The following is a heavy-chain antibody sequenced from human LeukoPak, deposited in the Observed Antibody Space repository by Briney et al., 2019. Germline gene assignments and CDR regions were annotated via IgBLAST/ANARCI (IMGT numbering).Heavy chain of an antibody. CDR3: ARGDLYYYDSSGYYLH. CDR1: GFTVSSNE. CDR2: IYYSGST. V-gene: IGHV4-30-4*08. J-gene: IGHJ4*02. D-gene: IGHD3-22*01. Sequence: LRLSCAASGFTVSSNEMSWIRQPPGKGLEWIGYIYYSGSTYYNPSLKSRVTISVDTSKNQFSLKLSSVTAADTAVYYCARGDLYYYDSSGYYLHWGQGTLVTVSS.